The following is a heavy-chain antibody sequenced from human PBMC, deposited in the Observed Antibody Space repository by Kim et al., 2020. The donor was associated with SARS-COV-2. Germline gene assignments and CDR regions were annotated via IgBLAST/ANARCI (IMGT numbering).Heavy chain of an antibody. CDR2: IIPVLNKS. J-gene: IGHJ5*02. CDR3: ARDDVLKQVLAP. D-gene: IGHD6-13*01. V-gene: IGHV1-69*04. CDR1: GGTFRTYG. Sequence: SVKVYCKASGGTFRTYGISWVRQAPGQGLEWMGRIIPVLNKSEYGQKFQGRVNMTADKSTTTAYMELNSLKFEDTAVYYCARDDVLKQVLAPWGQGTIVTVSS.